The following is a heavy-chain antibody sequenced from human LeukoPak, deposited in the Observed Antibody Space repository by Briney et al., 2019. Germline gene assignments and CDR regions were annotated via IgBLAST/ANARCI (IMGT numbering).Heavy chain of an antibody. J-gene: IGHJ4*02. V-gene: IGHV3-30*18. Sequence: PSETLSLTCTVSGGSISSSSYSWGRVRRAPGKGLEWVAVISYDGSNKYYADSVKGRFTISRDNSKNTLYLQMNSLRAEDTAVYYCAKDPSEYWGQGTLVTVSS. CDR3: AKDPSEY. CDR1: GGSISSSSYS. CDR2: ISYDGSNK.